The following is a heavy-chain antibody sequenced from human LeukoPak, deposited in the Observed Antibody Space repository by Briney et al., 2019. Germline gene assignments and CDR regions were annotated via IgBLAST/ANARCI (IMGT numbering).Heavy chain of an antibody. CDR1: GYTFTNYG. D-gene: IGHD3-9*01. CDR2: ISAYNGDT. CDR3: ASEISTGQNWGFDY. J-gene: IGHJ4*02. V-gene: IGHV1-18*01. Sequence: GASVKVSCKASGYTFTNYGISWVRQAPGQGLEWMGWISAYNGDTNYAQNLQDRVTMTTDTSTSTAYMELRSLRSDDTAVYYCASEISTGQNWGFDYWGQGTLVTVSS.